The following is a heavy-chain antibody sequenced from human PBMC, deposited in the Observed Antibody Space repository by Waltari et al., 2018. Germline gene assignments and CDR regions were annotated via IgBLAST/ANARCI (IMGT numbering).Heavy chain of an antibody. D-gene: IGHD6-13*01. CDR1: GFKFDDYA. CDR2: ISWNSGWI. Sequence: EVQVVESGGGLVQPGRSLRVSCAASGFKFDDYAMHWVRQGPGKGLEWVAGISWNSGWIGYADSVKGRFTISRDNAKNSLHLQMNSLRAEDMALYYCTKDVTAAGSAQFDYWGQGTLVSVSS. CDR3: TKDVTAAGSAQFDY. V-gene: IGHV3-9*03. J-gene: IGHJ4*02.